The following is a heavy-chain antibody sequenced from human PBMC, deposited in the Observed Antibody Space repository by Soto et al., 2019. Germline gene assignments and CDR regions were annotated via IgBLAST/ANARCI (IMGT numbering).Heavy chain of an antibody. CDR1: GTSISSNNYY. Sequence: QLQLQESGPGLVKPSETLSLTCTVSGTSISSNNYYWGWIRQPPGKGLEWIGSIYSSGNTYYNPSLKSRVTLSVDTSKNQFSLRLSSVTAADTAVYYCARHEVRVPIFLYYHWGQGTLVTVSS. CDR3: ARHEVRVPIFLYYH. V-gene: IGHV4-39*01. J-gene: IGHJ5*02. CDR2: IYSSGNT. D-gene: IGHD3-9*01.